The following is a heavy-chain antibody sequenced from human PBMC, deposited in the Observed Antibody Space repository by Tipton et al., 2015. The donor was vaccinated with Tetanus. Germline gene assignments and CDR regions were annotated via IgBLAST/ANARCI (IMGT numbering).Heavy chain of an antibody. D-gene: IGHD6-6*01. CDR1: GFTFSSYG. CDR3: ARDPYSSSSNWFDP. Sequence: SGFTFSSYGMHWVRQAPGKGLEWVAVISYDGSNKYYADSVKGRFTISRDNSKNTLYLQMNSLRAEDTAVYYCARDPYSSSSNWFDPWGQGTLVTVSS. CDR2: ISYDGSNK. V-gene: IGHV3-30*03. J-gene: IGHJ5*02.